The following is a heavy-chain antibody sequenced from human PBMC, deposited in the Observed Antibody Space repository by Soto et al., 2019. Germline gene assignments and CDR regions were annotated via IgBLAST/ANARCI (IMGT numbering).Heavy chain of an antibody. V-gene: IGHV3-33*01. J-gene: IGHJ4*02. CDR1: GFAFSSFG. CDR2: IWYDGSDK. Sequence: QVQLVESGGGVVQPGTSLRLSCVASGFAFSSFGMHWVRQAPGKGLEWVAIIWYDGSDKYYGDSVKGRFTISRDNSKNTLFLQMNSLRAEDTAVYHCAIGNLSYYFDYWGQGTPVTVSS. D-gene: IGHD1-1*01. CDR3: AIGNLSYYFDY.